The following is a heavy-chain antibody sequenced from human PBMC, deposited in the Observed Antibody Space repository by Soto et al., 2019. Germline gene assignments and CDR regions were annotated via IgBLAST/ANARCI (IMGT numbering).Heavy chain of an antibody. CDR2: INAGNGNT. CDR3: ARDGAVASNNNFDS. Sequence: VASVKVSCKASGYSFTNYAMRWVRQAPGQRLAWMGWINAGNGNTKYSQKFQDRVTITRDTSASTSYMELSSLRSEDTAVYYCARDGAVASNNNFDSWGQGTLVTVSS. V-gene: IGHV1-3*01. D-gene: IGHD6-19*01. CDR1: GYSFTNYA. J-gene: IGHJ4*02.